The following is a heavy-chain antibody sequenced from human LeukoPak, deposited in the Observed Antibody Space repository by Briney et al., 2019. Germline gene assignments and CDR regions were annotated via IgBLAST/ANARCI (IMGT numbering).Heavy chain of an antibody. D-gene: IGHD3-9*01. CDR3: ARPYYDILTGYYTYYFDY. CDR1: GYTFTSYA. V-gene: IGHV1-3*01. Sequence: ASVKVSCTASGYTFTSYAMHWVRQAPGQRLEWMGWINAGNGNTKYSQKFQGRVTITRDTSASTAYMELSSLRSEDTAVYYCARPYYDILTGYYTYYFDYWGQGTLVTVSS. J-gene: IGHJ4*02. CDR2: INAGNGNT.